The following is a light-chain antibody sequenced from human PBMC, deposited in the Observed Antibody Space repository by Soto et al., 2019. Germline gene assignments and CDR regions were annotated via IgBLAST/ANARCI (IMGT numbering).Light chain of an antibody. CDR1: PSISSW. CDR3: QHYNSYSEA. J-gene: IGKJ1*01. Sequence: DIQMTQSASTLSASVGDRVTITCRASPSISSWLAWYQQKPGKAPKLLIYKASSLESGVPSRFSGSGSGTEFTLTISSLQPDDFATYYCQHYNSYSEAFGQGTKVDI. V-gene: IGKV1-5*03. CDR2: KAS.